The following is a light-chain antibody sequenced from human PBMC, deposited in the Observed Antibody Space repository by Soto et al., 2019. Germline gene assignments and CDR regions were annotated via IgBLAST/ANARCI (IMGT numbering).Light chain of an antibody. J-gene: IGKJ1*01. CDR3: QQYNSYSRT. CDR2: DAS. V-gene: IGKV1-5*01. CDR1: QSISSW. Sequence: DIQMTQSPSTLSASVGGRVTSTCRASQSISSWLAWYQQKPGKAPNLLIYDASSLESGVPSRFSGSGSGTEFTLTVSSLQPDDFATYYCQQYNSYSRTFGQGTKVDIK.